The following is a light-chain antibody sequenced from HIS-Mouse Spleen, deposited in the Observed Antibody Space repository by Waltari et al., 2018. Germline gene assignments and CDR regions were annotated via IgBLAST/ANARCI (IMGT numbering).Light chain of an antibody. CDR2: EVS. CDR1: SSDVGGYNY. Sequence: QSALTQPASVSGSPGQSITISCTGTSSDVGGYNYVPWYQPHPGKAPKLMISEVSNRPSGVSNRFSGSKSGNTASLTISGLQAEDEADYYCSSYTSSSTQVFGGGTKLTVL. J-gene: IGLJ3*02. V-gene: IGLV2-14*01. CDR3: SSYTSSSTQV.